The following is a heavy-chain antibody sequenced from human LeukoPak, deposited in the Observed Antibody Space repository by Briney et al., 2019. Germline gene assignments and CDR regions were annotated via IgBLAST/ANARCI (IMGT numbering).Heavy chain of an antibody. CDR2: IYYSGST. J-gene: IGHJ4*02. Sequence: SETLSLTCTVSGGSISSYYWSWIRQPPGKGLEWIGHIYYSGSTNYNPSLKSRVTISIDTSKSQFSLKLSSVTAADTAVYYCARQAFCSGSSCNPFDYWGQGTLVTVSS. CDR3: ARQAFCSGSSCNPFDY. D-gene: IGHD2-15*01. V-gene: IGHV4-59*08. CDR1: GGSISSYY.